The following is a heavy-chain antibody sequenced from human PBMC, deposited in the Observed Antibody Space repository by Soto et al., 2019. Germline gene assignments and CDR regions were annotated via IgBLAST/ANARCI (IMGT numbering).Heavy chain of an antibody. CDR1: GGSVSSGSYY. V-gene: IGHV4-61*01. CDR2: IYYSGST. Sequence: SETLSLTCTVSGGSVSSGSYYWSWIRQPPGKGLEWIGYIYYSGSTNYNPSLKSRVTISVDTSKNQFSLKRSSVTAADTAVYYCARADYYGSGNNWGQGTLVTVSS. D-gene: IGHD3-10*01. CDR3: ARADYYGSGNN. J-gene: IGHJ4*02.